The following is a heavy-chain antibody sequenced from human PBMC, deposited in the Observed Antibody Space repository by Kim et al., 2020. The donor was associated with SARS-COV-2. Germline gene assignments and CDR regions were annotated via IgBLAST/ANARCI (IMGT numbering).Heavy chain of an antibody. CDR3: ASTDGSGNGLLSHYYGMDV. Sequence: GESLKISCKGSGYSFTSYWISWVRQMPGKGLEWMGRIDPSDSYTNYSPSFQGHVTISADKSISTAYLQWSSLKASDTAMYYCASTDGSGNGLLSHYYGMDVWGQGTTVTVSS. CDR1: GYSFTSYW. CDR2: IDPSDSYT. D-gene: IGHD3-10*01. J-gene: IGHJ6*02. V-gene: IGHV5-10-1*01.